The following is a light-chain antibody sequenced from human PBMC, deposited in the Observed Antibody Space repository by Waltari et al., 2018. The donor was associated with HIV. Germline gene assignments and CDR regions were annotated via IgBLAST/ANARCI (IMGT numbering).Light chain of an antibody. Sequence: SYMLTQPPSMSVAPGQTARITCGGNVIGSKSVHWYQQKPGQAPVLVVYDDKGRPPGIPERFLGSNSGNTATLTISRVEAEDEADYFCQVWESTSNHVFGRGTRVTVL. CDR2: DDK. V-gene: IGLV3-21*02. CDR1: VIGSKS. J-gene: IGLJ1*01. CDR3: QVWESTSNHV.